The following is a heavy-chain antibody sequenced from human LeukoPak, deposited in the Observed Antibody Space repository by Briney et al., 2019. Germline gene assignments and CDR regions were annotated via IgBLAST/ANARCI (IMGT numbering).Heavy chain of an antibody. CDR2: IYYSGST. V-gene: IGHV4-59*01. D-gene: IGHD1-26*01. CDR3: ARDGGEWEPLRRFDY. J-gene: IGHJ4*02. CDR1: GGSISSYY. Sequence: PSETLSLTCTVSGGSISSYYWSWIRQPPGKGLEWIGYIYYSGSTNYNPSLKSRVTISVDTSKNQFSLKLSSVTAADTAVYYCARDGGEWEPLRRFDYWGQGTLVTVSS.